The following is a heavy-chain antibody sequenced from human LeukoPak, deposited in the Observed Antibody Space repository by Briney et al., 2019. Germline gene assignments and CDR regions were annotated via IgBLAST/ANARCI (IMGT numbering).Heavy chain of an antibody. Sequence: GGSLRLSCAASGFTFSSYSMNWVRQAPGKGLEWVSSISSSSSYIYYADSVKGRFTISRDNAKNSLYLQMNSLRAEDTAVYYCARGHHQLSGMDVWGQGTTVTVSS. CDR3: ARGHHQLSGMDV. V-gene: IGHV3-21*01. D-gene: IGHD1-1*01. CDR1: GFTFSSYS. J-gene: IGHJ6*02. CDR2: ISSSSSYI.